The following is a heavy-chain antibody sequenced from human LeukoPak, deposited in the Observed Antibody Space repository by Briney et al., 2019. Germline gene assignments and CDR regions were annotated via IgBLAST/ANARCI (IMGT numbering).Heavy chain of an antibody. CDR1: GFTFSSYA. D-gene: IGHD3-22*01. Sequence: GGSLRLSCAASGFTFSSYAMSWVRQAPGKGLEWVAVISYDGSNKYYADSVKGRFTISRDNSKNTLYLQMNSLRAEDTAVYYCARERDTDYYDSTRAFDYWGQGTLVTVSS. CDR3: ARERDTDYYDSTRAFDY. CDR2: ISYDGSNK. V-gene: IGHV3-30-3*01. J-gene: IGHJ4*02.